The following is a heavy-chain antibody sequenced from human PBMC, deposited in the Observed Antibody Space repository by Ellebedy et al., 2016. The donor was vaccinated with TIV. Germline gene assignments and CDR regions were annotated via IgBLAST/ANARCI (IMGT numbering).Heavy chain of an antibody. J-gene: IGHJ4*02. CDR2: VYYSGSP. CDR1: GGSVSSTRYY. Sequence: MPSETLSLTCSVSGGSVSSTRYYWAWIRQPPGKGLEYIGSVYYSGSPYYNPSFKSPVTLSADTSKNQFSLNLRTVTAADTAVYYCARTDPWQPIDDWGQGILVSVSS. V-gene: IGHV4-39*01. D-gene: IGHD2-21*02. CDR3: ARTDPWQPIDD.